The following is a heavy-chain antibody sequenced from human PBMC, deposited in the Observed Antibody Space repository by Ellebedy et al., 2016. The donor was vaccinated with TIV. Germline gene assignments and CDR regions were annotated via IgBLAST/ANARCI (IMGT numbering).Heavy chain of an antibody. V-gene: IGHV3-30*02. CDR2: KRFDGRNE. J-gene: IGHJ4*02. CDR1: GFSFSNYG. CDR3: TRETNPSPGAVAGTGFDC. Sequence: PGGSLRLSCVASGFSFSNYGMHWVRQAPGKGLEWVAFKRFDGRNEYNGDSVKGRFFISRDVSKNTLFLQMNRLRAEETAIYFCTRETNPSPGAVAGTGFDCWGQGALVIVSS. D-gene: IGHD6-19*01.